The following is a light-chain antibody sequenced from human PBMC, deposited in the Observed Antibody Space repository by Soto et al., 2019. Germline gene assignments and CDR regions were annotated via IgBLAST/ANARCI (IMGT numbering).Light chain of an antibody. CDR3: QQRRNWQVT. CDR2: DAS. V-gene: IGKV3-11*01. CDR1: QSVGTY. Sequence: EIVFTQSPLILSLSPGERATLSCGASQSVGTYLAWYQQKPGQAPRLLIYDASNRATGIPARFSGSGSGTDFTLTISSLEPEDFAVYYCQQRRNWQVTFGQGTRLAIK. J-gene: IGKJ5*01.